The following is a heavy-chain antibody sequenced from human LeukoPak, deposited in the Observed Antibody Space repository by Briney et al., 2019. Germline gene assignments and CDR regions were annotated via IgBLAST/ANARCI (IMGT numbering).Heavy chain of an antibody. CDR1: GGSVSSSDHC. J-gene: IGHJ4*02. CDR2: VYYTGVT. V-gene: IGHV4-39*01. Sequence: KSSETLSLTCSVSGGSVSSSDHCWAWIRQTPGNGLHWIASVYYTGVTYYNPSLTTGVIISADTSKNQFSLKVNSVTAADTGVYYCARLGYDIVTDYYNVFDAWGQGILVTVSS. D-gene: IGHD3-9*01. CDR3: ARLGYDIVTDYYNVFDA.